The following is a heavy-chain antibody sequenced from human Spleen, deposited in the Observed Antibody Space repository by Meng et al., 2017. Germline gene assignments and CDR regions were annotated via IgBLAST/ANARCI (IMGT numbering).Heavy chain of an antibody. J-gene: IGHJ4*02. CDR1: GGSFRDYY. V-gene: IGHV4-34*01. CDR2: INHSGST. D-gene: IGHD4-11*01. CDR3: ARGPTTMAHDFDY. Sequence: QVQLTQWGAGLLKPSETRSLTCVVSGGSFRDYYWSWIRQPPGKGLEWIGEINHSGSTNYNPSLESRATISVDTSQNNLSLKLSSVTAADSAVYYCARGPTTMAHDFDYWGQGTLVTVSS.